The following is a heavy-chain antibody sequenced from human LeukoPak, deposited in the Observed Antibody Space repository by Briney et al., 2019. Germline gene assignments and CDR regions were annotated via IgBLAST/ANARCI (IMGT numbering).Heavy chain of an antibody. J-gene: IGHJ4*02. V-gene: IGHV1-24*01. CDR3: ASLESPGYPLGY. CDR2: FDPEDGET. CDR1: GYTLTELS. D-gene: IGHD1-1*01. Sequence: ASVKVSCKVSGYTLTELSMHWVRQAPGKGLEWMGGFDPEDGETIYAQKFQGRVTMTEDTSTDTAYMELSSLRSEDTAVYYCASLESPGYPLGYWGQGTLVTVPS.